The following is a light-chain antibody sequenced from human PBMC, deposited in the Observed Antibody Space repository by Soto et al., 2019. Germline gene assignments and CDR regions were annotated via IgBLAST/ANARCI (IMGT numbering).Light chain of an antibody. J-gene: IGLJ2*01. Sequence: QSALTQPASVSGSPGQSITISCTGTSSDVGGYNYVSWYQQHPGKAPKLMIYEVSNRPSGVSNRFSGSKSGNTASLTISGLQAEDEADYDCSSYTGSSTYVVFGGGPKLTVL. CDR1: SSDVGGYNY. CDR3: SSYTGSSTYVV. CDR2: EVS. V-gene: IGLV2-14*01.